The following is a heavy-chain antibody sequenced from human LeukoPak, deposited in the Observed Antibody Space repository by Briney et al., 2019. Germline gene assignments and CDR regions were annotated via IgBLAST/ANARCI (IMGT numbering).Heavy chain of an antibody. CDR2: ISSSSSYI. CDR3: ARGRSSWYSDFDY. Sequence: GGPLRLSCAASGFTFSSYSMNWVRQAPGKGLEWVSSISSSSSYIYYADSVKGRFTISRDNAKNSLYLQMNSLRAEDTAVYYCARGRSSWYSDFDYWGQGTLVTVSS. D-gene: IGHD6-13*01. V-gene: IGHV3-21*01. CDR1: GFTFSSYS. J-gene: IGHJ4*02.